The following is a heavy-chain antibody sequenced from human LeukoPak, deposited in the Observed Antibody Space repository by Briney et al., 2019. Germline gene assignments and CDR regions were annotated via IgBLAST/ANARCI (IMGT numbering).Heavy chain of an antibody. CDR3: ARKKGYYDFWSPPSA. J-gene: IGHJ6*04. Sequence: GGSLRLSCAASGFTFSSYWMSWVRQAPGKGLEWLANIKQDGSEKYYVDSVKGRFTISRDNAKNSLYLQMNSLRAEDTAVYYCARKKGYYDFWSPPSAWGKGTTVTVSS. CDR1: GFTFSSYW. D-gene: IGHD3-3*01. CDR2: IKQDGSEK. V-gene: IGHV3-7*01.